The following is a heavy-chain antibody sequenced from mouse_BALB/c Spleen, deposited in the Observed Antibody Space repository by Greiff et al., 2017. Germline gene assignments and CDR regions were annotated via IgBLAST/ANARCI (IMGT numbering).Heavy chain of an antibody. Sequence: QVQLQQSGAELAKPGASVKMSCKASGYTFTSYWMHWVKQRPGQGLEWIGYINPSTGYTEYNQKFKDKATLTADKSSSTAYMQLSSLTSEDSAVYYCARSVITTSFAYWGQGTLVTVSA. D-gene: IGHD2-4*01. J-gene: IGHJ3*01. CDR1: GYTFTSYW. CDR3: ARSVITTSFAY. V-gene: IGHV1-7*01. CDR2: INPSTGYT.